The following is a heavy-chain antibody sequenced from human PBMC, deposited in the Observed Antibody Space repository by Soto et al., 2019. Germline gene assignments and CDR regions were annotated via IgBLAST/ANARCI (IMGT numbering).Heavy chain of an antibody. CDR3: ASAEGPTGTRGWFDP. CDR2: ISSSGSII. J-gene: IGHJ5*02. D-gene: IGHD1-7*01. CDR1: GFTFSDYY. V-gene: IGHV3-11*01. Sequence: QVQLVESGGGLVKPGGSLRLSCAASGFTFSDYYMSWVRQAPGKGLEWVSSISSSGSIIYYADSVKGRFTISRDNAKNSLYLQMNMLRAEDTAVYYCASAEGPTGTRGWFDPWGQGTLVTVSS.